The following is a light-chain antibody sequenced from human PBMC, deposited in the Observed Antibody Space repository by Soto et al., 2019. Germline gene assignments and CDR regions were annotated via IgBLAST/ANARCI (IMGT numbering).Light chain of an antibody. Sequence: EIVITQSPATLSLSPGERATLSCRASQSVNSNYLAWYQQKPGQAPRLLIHGASSRATGIPDRFSGSGSGTDFTLTISRLEPEDFAVYFCQQYGSSPITFGQGTRLEIK. J-gene: IGKJ5*01. CDR1: QSVNSNY. CDR2: GAS. V-gene: IGKV3-20*01. CDR3: QQYGSSPIT.